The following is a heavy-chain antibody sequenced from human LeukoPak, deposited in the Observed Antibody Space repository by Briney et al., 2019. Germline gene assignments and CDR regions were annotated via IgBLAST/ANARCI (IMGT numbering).Heavy chain of an antibody. Sequence: GGSLRLSCAASGFTFSGYAMSWVRQAPGKGLEWVSAISGSGGSTYYADSVKGRFTISRDNSKNTLYLQMNSLRAEDTAVYYCAKALGVVPAASFDYWGQGTLVTVSS. CDR3: AKALGVVPAASFDY. J-gene: IGHJ4*02. CDR1: GFTFSGYA. D-gene: IGHD2-2*01. V-gene: IGHV3-23*01. CDR2: ISGSGGST.